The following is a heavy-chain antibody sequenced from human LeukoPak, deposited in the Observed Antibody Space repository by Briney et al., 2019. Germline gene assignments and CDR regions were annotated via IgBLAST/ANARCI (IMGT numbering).Heavy chain of an antibody. V-gene: IGHV3-23*01. CDR1: GFTFTNYA. CDR2: IRDRGTST. Sequence: PGGSLRLSCAASGFTFTNYAMSWVRQAPGKGLEWVSAIRDRGTSTYYADSVKGRFTISRDNSKNTLYLQMNSLRAEDTAVYYCAGGGWYGGLAFDYWGQGTLVTVSS. J-gene: IGHJ4*02. CDR3: AGGGWYGGLAFDY. D-gene: IGHD6-19*01.